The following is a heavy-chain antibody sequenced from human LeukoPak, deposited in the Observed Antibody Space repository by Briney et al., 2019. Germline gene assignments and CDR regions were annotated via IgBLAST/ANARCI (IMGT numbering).Heavy chain of an antibody. CDR2: IYYSGST. Sequence: PSETLSLTCAVYGGSFSGYYWSWIRQPPGKGLEWIGYIYYSGSTNYNPSLKSRVTMSVDTSKNQFSLKLSSVTAADTAVYYCATPDSSGYYYLYWGQGTLVTVSS. V-gene: IGHV4-59*08. D-gene: IGHD3-22*01. CDR3: ATPDSSGYYYLY. CDR1: GGSFSGYY. J-gene: IGHJ4*02.